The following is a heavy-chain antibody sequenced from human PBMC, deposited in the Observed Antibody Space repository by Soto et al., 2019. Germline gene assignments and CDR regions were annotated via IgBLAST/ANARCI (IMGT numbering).Heavy chain of an antibody. CDR2: VYYSGST. Sequence: PSETLSLTCTVSGGSISSSSYYWGWIRQPPGKGLEWIGSVYYSGSTYYNPSLKSRVTISVDTSKNQFSLKLSSVTATDTAVYYCARHDDSSGYYPFDYWGQGTLVTVSS. J-gene: IGHJ4*02. CDR3: ARHDDSSGYYPFDY. V-gene: IGHV4-39*01. D-gene: IGHD3-22*01. CDR1: GGSISSSSYY.